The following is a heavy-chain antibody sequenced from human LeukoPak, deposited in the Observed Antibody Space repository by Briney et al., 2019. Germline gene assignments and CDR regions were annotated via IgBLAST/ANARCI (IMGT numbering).Heavy chain of an antibody. J-gene: IGHJ6*03. CDR1: GGSFSGYY. D-gene: IGHD1-20*01. Sequence: SETLSLTCAVYGGSFSGYYWSWIRQPPGKGLEWIGEINHSGSTNYNPSLKSRVTISVDTSKNQFSLKLSSVAAADTAVYYCAREMRRVTGTTGLYTGTNYYYYYMDVWGKGTTVTVSS. CDR2: INHSGST. V-gene: IGHV4-34*01. CDR3: AREMRRVTGTTGLYTGTNYYYYYMDV.